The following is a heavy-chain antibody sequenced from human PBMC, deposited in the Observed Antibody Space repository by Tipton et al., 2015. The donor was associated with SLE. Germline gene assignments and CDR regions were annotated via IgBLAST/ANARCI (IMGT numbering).Heavy chain of an antibody. CDR1: GFSVRTSA. CDR3: TGETYYFDY. J-gene: IGHJ4*01. V-gene: IGHV3-48*03. Sequence: SLRLSCAASGFSVRTSAMHWVRQAPGKGLEWISHIDSGDSAIHYADSVKGRFTVSKDTTRNSIFLQMTSLRAEDTAVYYCTGETYYFDYWGHGTLVTVSS. D-gene: IGHD3-10*01. CDR2: IDSGDSAI.